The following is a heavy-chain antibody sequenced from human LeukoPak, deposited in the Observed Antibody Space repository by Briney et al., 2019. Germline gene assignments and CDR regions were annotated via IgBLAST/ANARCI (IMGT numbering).Heavy chain of an antibody. J-gene: IGHJ6*02. CDR2: ISSSSSTI. D-gene: IGHD2-2*01. CDR3: ARKLEDIVAVPADQHDDYYYYYGMDV. CDR1: GFTFSSYS. Sequence: PGGSLRLSCAASGFTFSSYSMNWVRQAPGKGLEWVSYISSSSSTIYYADSVKGRFTISRDNAKNSLYLQMNSLRAEDTAVYYCARKLEDIVAVPADQHDDYYYYYGMDVWGQGTTVTVSS. V-gene: IGHV3-48*01.